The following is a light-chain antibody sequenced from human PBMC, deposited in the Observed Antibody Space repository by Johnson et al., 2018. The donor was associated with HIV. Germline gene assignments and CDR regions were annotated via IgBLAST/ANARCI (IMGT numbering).Light chain of an antibody. V-gene: IGLV1-51*02. CDR1: SSNIGSNY. CDR2: ENN. J-gene: IGLJ1*01. Sequence: QSVLTQPPSVSAAPGQKVTISCSGSSSNIGSNYVSWYQQVPGTAPKLLIYENNKRPSGIPDRFSGSKSGTSATLGITGLQTGDEADYYCGTWDSSLSALFGTGTKVTVL. CDR3: GTWDSSLSAL.